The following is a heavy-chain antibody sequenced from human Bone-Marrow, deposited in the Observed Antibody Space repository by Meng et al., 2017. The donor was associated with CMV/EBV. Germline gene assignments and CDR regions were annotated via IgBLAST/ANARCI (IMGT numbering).Heavy chain of an antibody. Sequence: CAFTGGSISSMNWWSWVRQPPGKGLEWIGEIYHSMKTNYNPSLRSRLTISLDKSKNQFSLRLSSVTAADTALYYCARNHGKSDFDYWGQGTLVTVSS. D-gene: IGHD1-14*01. J-gene: IGHJ4*02. CDR1: GGSISSMNW. CDR3: ARNHGKSDFDY. V-gene: IGHV4-4*02. CDR2: IYHSMKT.